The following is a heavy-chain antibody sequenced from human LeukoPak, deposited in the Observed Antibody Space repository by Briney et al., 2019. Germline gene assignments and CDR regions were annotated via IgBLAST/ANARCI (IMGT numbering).Heavy chain of an antibody. D-gene: IGHD3-10*01. CDR3: AREMVRGVIIYYYMDV. CDR2: ISYDGGNK. V-gene: IGHV3-30-3*01. CDR1: GFTFSSYA. Sequence: GRSLRLSCAASGFTFSSYAMHWVRQAPGKGLEWVAVISYDGGNKYYADSVKGRFTISRDNSKNTLYLQMNSLRAEDTAVYYCAREMVRGVIIYYYMDVWGKGTTVTVSS. J-gene: IGHJ6*03.